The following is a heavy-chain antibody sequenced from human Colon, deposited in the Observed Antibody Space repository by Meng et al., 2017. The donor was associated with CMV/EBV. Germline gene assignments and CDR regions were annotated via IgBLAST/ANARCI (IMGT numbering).Heavy chain of an antibody. Sequence: GESLKISCAASGFTFSTYDMHWVRQATGKGLEWVSGIGTTGDTYYAGSVKGRFTISRDNSRNTLSLLMNSLRPEDTAIYYCAKVLPTVSARPLGLDYWGPGTLVTVSS. D-gene: IGHD6-6*01. CDR3: AKVLPTVSARPLGLDY. V-gene: IGHV3-13*01. CDR1: GFTFSTYD. J-gene: IGHJ4*02. CDR2: IGTTGDT.